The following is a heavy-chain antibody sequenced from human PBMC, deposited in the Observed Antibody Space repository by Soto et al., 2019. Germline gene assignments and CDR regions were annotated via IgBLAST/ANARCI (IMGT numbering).Heavy chain of an antibody. V-gene: IGHV4-59*08. CDR3: ARHIEGQLVHNWFDP. CDR1: GGSISSYY. CDR2: IYYSGST. Sequence: SETLSLTCTVSGGSISSYYWSWIRQPPGKGLEWIGYIYYSGSTNYNPSLKSRVTISVDTSKNQFSLKLSSVTAADTAVYYCARHIEGQLVHNWFDPWGQGTLVTVSS. J-gene: IGHJ5*02. D-gene: IGHD6-13*01.